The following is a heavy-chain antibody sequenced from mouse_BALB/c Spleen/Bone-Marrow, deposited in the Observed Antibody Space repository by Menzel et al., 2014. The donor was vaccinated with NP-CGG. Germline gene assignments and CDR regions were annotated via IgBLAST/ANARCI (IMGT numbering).Heavy chain of an antibody. CDR1: DFEFPSHD. D-gene: IGHD1-1*01. CDR3: ARHHYGRAWFTY. CDR2: FNSDGGST. Sequence: EVQLVESGGGLVQPGESLKLSCESNDFEFPSHDMSWVRKTPEKRLELVAAFNSDGGSTYYPDTMERRFIISRDNTKXXLYLQMSSLRSEDTALYYCARHHYGRAWFTYWGQGTLVTVSA. J-gene: IGHJ3*01. V-gene: IGHV5-2*01.